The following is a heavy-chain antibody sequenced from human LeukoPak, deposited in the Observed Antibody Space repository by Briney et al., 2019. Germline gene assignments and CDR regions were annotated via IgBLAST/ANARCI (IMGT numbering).Heavy chain of an antibody. Sequence: SVKVSCKASGGTLNTYSISWVRQAPGQGLEWMGGIIPVFNTINYAQRFQGRVTLTVDESTSTAYMELSSLRSEDTAVYYCARGNSRWSTPSSSYYYRMDVWGQGTTVAVSS. CDR2: IIPVFNTI. CDR3: ARGNSRWSTPSSSYYYRMDV. CDR1: GGTLNTYS. J-gene: IGHJ6*02. V-gene: IGHV1-69*01. D-gene: IGHD4-23*01.